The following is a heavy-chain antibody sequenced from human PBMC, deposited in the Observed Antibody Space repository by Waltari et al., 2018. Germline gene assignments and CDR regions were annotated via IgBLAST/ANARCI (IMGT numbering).Heavy chain of an antibody. CDR3: ARTGNGHSSGWYSGDY. J-gene: IGHJ4*02. CDR1: GFTFSTYG. Sequence: QVQLVESGGGVVQHGRSLRPSCAASGFTFSTYGMHWVRQAPDQGLEWVAIIWYDGSKKYYADSVKGRFTISKDNSNNTLYLQMNSLRAEDTAVYYCARTGNGHSSGWYSGDYWGQGTLVTVSS. V-gene: IGHV3-33*01. D-gene: IGHD6-19*01. CDR2: IWYDGSKK.